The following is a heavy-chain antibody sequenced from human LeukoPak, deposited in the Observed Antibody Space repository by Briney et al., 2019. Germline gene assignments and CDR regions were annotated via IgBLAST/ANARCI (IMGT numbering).Heavy chain of an antibody. V-gene: IGHV4-39*07. Sequence: PSETLSLTCTVSGGSISSSSYYWGWIRQPPGKGLEWIGSIYYSGSTYYNPSLKSRVTISVDTSKNQFSLKLSSVTAADTAVYYCARLQRSAIVVVPAASYPAAEYFQHWGQGTLVTVSS. D-gene: IGHD2-2*01. CDR3: ARLQRSAIVVVPAASYPAAEYFQH. J-gene: IGHJ1*01. CDR2: IYYSGST. CDR1: GGSISSSSYY.